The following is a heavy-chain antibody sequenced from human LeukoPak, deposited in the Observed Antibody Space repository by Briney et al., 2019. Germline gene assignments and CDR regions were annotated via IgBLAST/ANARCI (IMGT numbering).Heavy chain of an antibody. CDR2: VSPSDDTM. V-gene: IGHV3-11*04. D-gene: IGHD1-26*01. CDR1: GFTFSDWY. J-gene: IGHJ4*02. Sequence: GGSLRLSCAASGFTFSDWYMSWIRQTPAKGLEWVSYVSPSDDTMYYADSVRGRFTISRDNAKNSLYLQMNSLRDEDTAVYYCARGSGSGSYTNAYWGQGTLVTVPS. CDR3: ARGSGSGSYTNAY.